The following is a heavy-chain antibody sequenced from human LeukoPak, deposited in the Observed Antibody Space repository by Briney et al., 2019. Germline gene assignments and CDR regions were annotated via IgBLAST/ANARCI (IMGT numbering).Heavy chain of an antibody. D-gene: IGHD4-17*01. J-gene: IGHJ4*02. V-gene: IGHV3-48*04. CDR1: GFTFSSYS. CDR3: ARDSFSTTGLFDY. CDR2: ISSSSSTI. Sequence: GGSLRLSCAASGFTFSSYSMSWVRQAPGKGLEWVSYISSSSSTIYYADSVKGRFTISRDNAKNSLYLQMNSLRAEDTAVYYCARDSFSTTGLFDYWGQGTLVTVSS.